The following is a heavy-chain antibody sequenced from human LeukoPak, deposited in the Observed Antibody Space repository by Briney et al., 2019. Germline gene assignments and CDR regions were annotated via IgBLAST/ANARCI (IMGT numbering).Heavy chain of an antibody. J-gene: IGHJ4*02. Sequence: GGSLRLSCAASGFTFSSYEMNWVRQAPGKGLEWVSGISGSGDSIYYVDSVKGRFTISRDNSKNTLYLQMNSLRAEDTAVYYCAKTPDYADYRDYWGQGTLVTVSS. D-gene: IGHD4-17*01. CDR3: AKTPDYADYRDY. CDR1: GFTFSSYE. V-gene: IGHV3-23*01. CDR2: ISGSGDSI.